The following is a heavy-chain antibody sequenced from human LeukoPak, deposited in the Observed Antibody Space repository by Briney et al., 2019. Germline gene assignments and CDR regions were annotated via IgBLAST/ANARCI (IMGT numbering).Heavy chain of an antibody. J-gene: IGHJ6*02. CDR1: GGSISSYY. CDR3: ARDRYPSMDV. Sequence: PSETLSLTCTVSGGSISSYYWSSIRQPPGKGLEWIGYIYYSGSTNYNPSLKSRVTISVDTSKNQFSLKLSSVTAADTAVYYCARDRYPSMDVWGQGTTVTVSS. V-gene: IGHV4-59*01. D-gene: IGHD2-2*02. CDR2: IYYSGST.